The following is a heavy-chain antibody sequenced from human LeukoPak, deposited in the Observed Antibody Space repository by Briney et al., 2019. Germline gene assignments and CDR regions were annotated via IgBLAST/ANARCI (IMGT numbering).Heavy chain of an antibody. D-gene: IGHD3-22*01. J-gene: IGHJ4*02. V-gene: IGHV1-3*01. CDR2: INAGNGNT. CDR3: ARDHLEFYDSSGYYSI. CDR1: GYTFTSYA. Sequence: GASVKVSCKASGYTFTSYAMHWVRQAPGQRLEWMGWINAGNGNTKYSQKFQGRVTISRDTSASTAYMELSSLRSEDTAVYYCARDHLEFYDSSGYYSIWGQGTLVTVSS.